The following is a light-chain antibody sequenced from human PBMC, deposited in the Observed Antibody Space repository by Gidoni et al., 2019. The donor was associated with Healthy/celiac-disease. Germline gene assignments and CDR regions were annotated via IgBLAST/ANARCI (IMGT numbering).Light chain of an antibody. CDR2: GAS. CDR3: QQYGSSRMCS. V-gene: IGKV3-20*01. Sequence: VLTQSPCTLSLSPGERATLSCRASQSVSSSYLAWYQQKPGQAPRLLIYGASSRATGIPDRFSGSGSGTDFTLTISRLEPEDFAVYYCQQYGSSRMCSLGQGTKLEIK. J-gene: IGKJ2*04. CDR1: QSVSSSY.